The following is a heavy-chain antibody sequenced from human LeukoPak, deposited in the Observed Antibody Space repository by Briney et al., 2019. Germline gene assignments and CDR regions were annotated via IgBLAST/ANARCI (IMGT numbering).Heavy chain of an antibody. CDR3: AKGQTYYDTLTGYPRYYYYGMDV. D-gene: IGHD3-9*01. CDR2: VTSGGST. Sequence: GGSLRLSCAASGFTFSTHAMSWVRQAPGKGLEWVSAVTSGGSTYNADSVKGRFTISRDDSKNMLYLQMNSLRAEDTAVYYCAKGQTYYDTLTGYPRYYYYGMDVWGQGTTVTVSS. J-gene: IGHJ6*02. V-gene: IGHV3-23*01. CDR1: GFTFSTHA.